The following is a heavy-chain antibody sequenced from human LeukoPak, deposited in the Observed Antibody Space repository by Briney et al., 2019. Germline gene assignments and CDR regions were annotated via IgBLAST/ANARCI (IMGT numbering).Heavy chain of an antibody. V-gene: IGHV1-8*01. CDR2: MNPNSGNT. D-gene: IGHD3-10*01. CDR3: ARTIWFGELFLENYYYYYYMDV. J-gene: IGHJ6*03. Sequence: ASVKVSCKASGYTFTSYDINWVRQATGQGLEWMGWMNPNSGNTGYAQKFQGRVTVTRNTSISTAYMELSSLRSEDTAVYYCARTIWFGELFLENYYYYYYMDVWGKGTTVTISS. CDR1: GYTFTSYD.